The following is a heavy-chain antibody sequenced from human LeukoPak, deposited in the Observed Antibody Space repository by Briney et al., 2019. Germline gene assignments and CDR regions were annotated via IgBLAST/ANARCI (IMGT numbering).Heavy chain of an antibody. CDR2: IYYSGST. CDR3: ARDLRDGVVAATYWFDP. CDR1: GGSIRSYY. V-gene: IGHV4-59*12. J-gene: IGHJ5*02. D-gene: IGHD2-15*01. Sequence: SETLSLTCTVPGGSIRSYYWSWIRQPPGKGLEWIGYIYYSGSTNYNPSLKGRVTISVDTSKNQFSLRLTSVTAADTAIYYCARDLRDGVVAATYWFDPWGQGTLVTVSS.